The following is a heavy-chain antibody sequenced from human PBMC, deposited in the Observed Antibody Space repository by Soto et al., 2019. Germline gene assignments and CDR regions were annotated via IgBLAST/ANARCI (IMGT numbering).Heavy chain of an antibody. CDR1: VASISSGDYY. CDR2: IYYTGST. V-gene: IGHV4-30-4*01. J-gene: IGHJ4*02. Sequence: SETLSLTCTVSVASISSGDYYWSWIRQPPGKGLEWIGYIYYTGSTYYNPSLKSRLTISVDTSKNQLSLKLTSRTAADTAVYYCGRALYDSSGYYGGWGDWGQG. CDR3: GRALYDSSGYYGGWGD. D-gene: IGHD3-22*01.